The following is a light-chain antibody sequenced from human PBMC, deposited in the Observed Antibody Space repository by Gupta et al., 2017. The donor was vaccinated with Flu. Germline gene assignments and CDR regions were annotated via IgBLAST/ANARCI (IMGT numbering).Light chain of an antibody. J-gene: IGLJ3*02. Sequence: QSVLTQPPSVSRAPGQRVTISCTGSSSNIGAGYAVHWYQQLPGTAPKLLIYGNSNRRAGVPDRFSSSKCGTSASLAITGLQAEDEAGYYCQSYDRSQSGCWVFGGGTKLTVL. CDR2: GNS. CDR3: QSYDRSQSGCWV. V-gene: IGLV1-40*01. CDR1: SSNIGAGYA.